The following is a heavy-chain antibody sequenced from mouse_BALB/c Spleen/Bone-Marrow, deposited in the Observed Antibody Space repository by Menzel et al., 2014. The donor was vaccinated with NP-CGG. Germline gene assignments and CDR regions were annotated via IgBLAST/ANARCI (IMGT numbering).Heavy chain of an antibody. J-gene: IGHJ1*03. D-gene: IGHD2-1*01. CDR3: AREKIYGNYLWYFDV. V-gene: IGHV1S130*01. CDR2: IHPNSGNT. CDR1: GYTFTSSW. Sequence: VQRVESGSVLVRPGASVKLSCRASGYTFTSSWMHWAKQRLGQGLEWIGEIHPNSGNTNYNEKFKGKATLTVDTSSSTAYVDLSSLTSEDSAVYYCAREKIYGNYLWYFDVWGTGTTVTVSS.